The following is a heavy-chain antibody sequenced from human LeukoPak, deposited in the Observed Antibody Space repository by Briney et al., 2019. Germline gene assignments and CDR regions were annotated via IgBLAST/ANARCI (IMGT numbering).Heavy chain of an antibody. CDR3: AKDRLEFYGSARYYFDS. CDR1: GFTFSNYW. Sequence: GGSLRLSCAASGFTFSNYWMSWVRQAPGKGLEWVANIKQDGSEKNYVDSVKGRFTISRDNAKNSLYLQMNSLRTEDTAVYFCAKDRLEFYGSARYYFDSWGQGSLVTVSS. V-gene: IGHV3-7*01. CDR2: IKQDGSEK. J-gene: IGHJ4*02. D-gene: IGHD3-10*01.